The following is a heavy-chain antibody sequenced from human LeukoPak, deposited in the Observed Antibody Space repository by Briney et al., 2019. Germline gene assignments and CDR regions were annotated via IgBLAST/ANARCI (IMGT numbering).Heavy chain of an antibody. CDR2: IYTSGST. J-gene: IGHJ6*02. Sequence: SETLSLTCTVSGGSISSGSYYCSWIRQPAGKGLEWIGRIYTSGSTNYNPSLKSRVTISVDTSKNQFSLKLSSVTAADTAVYYCARVQSEVVVAATRSYYYYGMDVWGQGTTVTVSS. V-gene: IGHV4-61*02. CDR1: GGSISSGSYY. D-gene: IGHD2-15*01. CDR3: ARVQSEVVVAATRSYYYYGMDV.